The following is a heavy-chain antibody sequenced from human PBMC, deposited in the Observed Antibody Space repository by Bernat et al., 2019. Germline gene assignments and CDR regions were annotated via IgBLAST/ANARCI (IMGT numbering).Heavy chain of an antibody. J-gene: IGHJ5*02. CDR2: IWYDGSKK. CDR3: ASLITISKSWFDP. CDR1: GFTFSSYA. D-gene: IGHD3-3*01. V-gene: IGHV3-33*01. Sequence: QVQLVESGGGVVQPGESLRLSCAGSGFTFSSYAMHWVRQAPGKGLEWVAVIWYDGSKKYYAESVKGRFTISRDNSKNTLYLQMNSLRAEDTAVYYCASLITISKSWFDPWGQGTLVTVSS.